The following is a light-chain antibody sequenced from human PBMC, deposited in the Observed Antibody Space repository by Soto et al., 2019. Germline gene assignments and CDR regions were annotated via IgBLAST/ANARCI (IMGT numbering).Light chain of an antibody. CDR2: AAS. CDR1: QSISSY. Sequence: DIQMTQSPSSLSASVGDRVTITCRASQSISSYLNWYQQKPGKAPKVLIYAASSLQSGVPSRFSGSGSGTDFTLTISSLQPADFATYYCQQSYNTPRTFGQGTKVEIK. V-gene: IGKV1-39*01. J-gene: IGKJ1*01. CDR3: QQSYNTPRT.